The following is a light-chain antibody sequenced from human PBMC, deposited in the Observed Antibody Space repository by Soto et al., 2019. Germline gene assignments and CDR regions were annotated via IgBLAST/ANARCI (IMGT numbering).Light chain of an antibody. Sequence: QSVLTQPASVSGSPGQSITISCTGASTDVDGYDYVSWYQQHPGQAPKLMIYDVNNRPPGVSYRFSGSKSGDTASLTISGLQAEDDADYYCSSNTSSAPFYFLGTGTKVTGL. CDR3: SSNTSSAPFYF. CDR1: STDVDGYDY. CDR2: DVN. V-gene: IGLV2-14*03. J-gene: IGLJ1*01.